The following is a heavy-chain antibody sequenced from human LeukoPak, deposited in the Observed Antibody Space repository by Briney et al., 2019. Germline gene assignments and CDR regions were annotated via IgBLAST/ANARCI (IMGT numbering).Heavy chain of an antibody. CDR3: ARGFESYYDFWSGYYSVDY. CDR1: GFTSSSYA. CDR2: ISYDGSNK. J-gene: IGHJ4*02. D-gene: IGHD3-3*01. Sequence: GGSLRLSCAASGFTSSSYALNWVRQAPGKGLEWVAVISYDGSNKYYADSVKGRFTISRDNSKNTLYLQMNSLRAEDTAVYYCARGFESYYDFWSGYYSVDYWGQGTLVTVSS. V-gene: IGHV3-30-3*01.